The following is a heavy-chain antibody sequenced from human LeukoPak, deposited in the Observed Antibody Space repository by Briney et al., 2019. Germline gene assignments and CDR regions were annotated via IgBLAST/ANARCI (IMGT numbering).Heavy chain of an antibody. CDR2: ISASGHYT. Sequence: AGGSLRLSCAASGFTFSSYAMSWVRQAPGKGLEWVSGISASGHYTYNADSAKGRFTISRDNSKNTLYLQMSSLRDEDTALYYCAKDGSWGDYYFYFYIDVWGKGTTVTVSS. V-gene: IGHV3-23*01. J-gene: IGHJ6*03. D-gene: IGHD3-16*01. CDR1: GFTFSSYA. CDR3: AKDGSWGDYYFYFYIDV.